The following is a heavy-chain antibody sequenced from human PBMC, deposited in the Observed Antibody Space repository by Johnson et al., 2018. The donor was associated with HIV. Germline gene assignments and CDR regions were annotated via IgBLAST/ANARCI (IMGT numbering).Heavy chain of an antibody. J-gene: IGHJ3*02. CDR1: GFTFSSYG. CDR3: ARGWLAVAGPDAFDI. V-gene: IGHV3-30-3*01. D-gene: IGHD6-19*01. CDR2: ISYDASNK. Sequence: QVQLVESGRGVVQPGRSLRLSCAASGFTFSSYGMHWVRQAPGKGLEWVAVISYDASNKYYGDSVKGRFTISRDNSKKKVFLQMNSLRHEDTAVYYCARGWLAVAGPDAFDIWGQGTMVTVSS.